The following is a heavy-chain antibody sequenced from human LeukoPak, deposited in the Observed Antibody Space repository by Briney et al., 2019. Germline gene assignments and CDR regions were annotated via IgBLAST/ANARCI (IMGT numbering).Heavy chain of an antibody. J-gene: IGHJ4*02. CDR2: INHRGST. D-gene: IGHD2-2*01. Sequence: SETLSLTCAVYGGAFRGYYWSWIRQPPGKRLKLIGEINHRGSTNYNPSLKSRATISVDTSKNQLSLKLSSVSAADTAVYYCARSMPGPHLAKYVAYYFDHWGQGTLVTVSS. V-gene: IGHV4-34*01. CDR1: GGAFRGYY. CDR3: ARSMPGPHLAKYVAYYFDH.